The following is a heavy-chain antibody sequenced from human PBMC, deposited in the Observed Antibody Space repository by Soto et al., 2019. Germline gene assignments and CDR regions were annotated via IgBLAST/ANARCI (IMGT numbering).Heavy chain of an antibody. CDR2: INADGGST. CDR3: IKVLTRGVGVPRFYFDS. J-gene: IGHJ4*02. Sequence: LRLSCAASGFTFSNDWMHWVRQAPGKGLEWVSRINADGGSTHYADSVRGRFTISRDNAKNTLFLQLNSLRVEDTAIYYCIKVLTRGVGVPRFYFDSWGQGTLVTVSS. D-gene: IGHD3-9*01. CDR1: GFTFSNDW. V-gene: IGHV3-74*01.